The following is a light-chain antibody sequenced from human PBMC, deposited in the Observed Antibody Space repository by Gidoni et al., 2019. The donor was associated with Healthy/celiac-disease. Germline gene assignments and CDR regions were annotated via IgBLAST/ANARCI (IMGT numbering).Light chain of an antibody. CDR1: QSVNSY. V-gene: IGKV3-11*01. J-gene: IGKJ3*01. Sequence: EIVLTQSPATLSLSPGERATLSCRASQSVNSYLAWYQQQPGQAPRLLIYDASNRATGIPARFSGSGSGTDFTLTISSLEPEDFAVYYCQQEFTFGPGTKVDIK. CDR3: QQEFT. CDR2: DAS.